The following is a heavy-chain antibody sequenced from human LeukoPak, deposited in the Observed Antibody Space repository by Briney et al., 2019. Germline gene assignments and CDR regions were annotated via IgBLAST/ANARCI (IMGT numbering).Heavy chain of an antibody. CDR2: ISSSSSYI. J-gene: IGHJ4*02. D-gene: IGHD6-13*01. CDR3: AREGYSSSWYPNHYFDY. Sequence: GSLRLSCAASGFTFSSYSMNWVRQAPGKGLEWVSSISSSSSYIYYADSVKGRFTISRDNAKNSLYLQMNSLRAEDTAVYYCAREGYSSSWYPNHYFDYWGQGTLVTVSS. V-gene: IGHV3-21*01. CDR1: GFTFSSYS.